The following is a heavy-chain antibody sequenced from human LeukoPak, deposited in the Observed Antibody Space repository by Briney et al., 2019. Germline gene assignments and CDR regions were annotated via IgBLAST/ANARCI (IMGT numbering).Heavy chain of an antibody. D-gene: IGHD3-22*01. CDR1: GFTFSSYW. J-gene: IGHJ4*02. CDR2: ISAGGTST. CDR3: AKARDSSGYYPFDY. V-gene: IGHV3-23*01. Sequence: GGSLRLSCAASGFTFSSYWMSWVRQAPGKGLEWVSAISAGGTSTYFADSVKGRFTLSRDNSKNTLYLQMNSLRAEDTAVYYCAKARDSSGYYPFDYWGQGTLVTVSS.